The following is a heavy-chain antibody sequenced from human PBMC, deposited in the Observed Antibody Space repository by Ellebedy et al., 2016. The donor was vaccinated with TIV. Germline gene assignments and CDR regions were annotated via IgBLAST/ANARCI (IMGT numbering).Heavy chain of an antibody. D-gene: IGHD1-26*01. J-gene: IGHJ4*02. V-gene: IGHV3-15*01. Sequence: GESLKISCAASGFTFSDAWMSWVRQAPGQGLEWVGRIKSKSDGGTIDYAAPVNGRFRISRDDSKNTFYLQMNSLKTEDTAVYYCTHHMEGATWHWGQGTLVTVSS. CDR1: GFTFSDAW. CDR3: THHMEGATWH. CDR2: IKSKSDGGTI.